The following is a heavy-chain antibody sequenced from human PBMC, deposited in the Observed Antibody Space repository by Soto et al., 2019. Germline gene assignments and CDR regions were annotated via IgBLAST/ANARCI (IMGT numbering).Heavy chain of an antibody. CDR2: XXXSGAX. Sequence: PSETLSLTCTVSGGSIKSAYYGAWVRQPPGGGLQWMGYXXXSGAXDXXPXXXARVSFSVVTSKNQFFLNLTSVTDADTAVYFCARGRPNYFYYGLDVWGPGIQVTV. J-gene: IGHJ6*02. CDR3: ARGRPNYFYYGLDV. CDR1: GGSIKSAYY. V-gene: IGHV4-30-4*01.